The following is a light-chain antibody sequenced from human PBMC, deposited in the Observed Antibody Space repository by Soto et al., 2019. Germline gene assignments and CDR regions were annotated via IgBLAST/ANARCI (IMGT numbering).Light chain of an antibody. V-gene: IGKV3-20*01. J-gene: IGKJ1*01. CDR1: QSVGSSY. Sequence: EIVLTQSPGTLSLSPGERATLSCRASQSVGSSYLAWYQQKPSQAPRLLIYGASSRATGIPDRFSGSGSGTDFTITISGLEPEDFAVNYCQEYGSSRTFGQGTKVEIK. CDR2: GAS. CDR3: QEYGSSRT.